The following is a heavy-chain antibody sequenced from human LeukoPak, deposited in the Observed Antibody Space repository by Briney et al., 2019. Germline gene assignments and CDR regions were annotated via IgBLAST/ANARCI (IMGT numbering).Heavy chain of an antibody. J-gene: IGHJ5*02. CDR3: ARDLAWGYVEQRLGWLDP. CDR1: GYTFSNFG. Sequence: ASVKVSCKASGYTFSNFGISWVRQAPGQGLEWMGWISGYNDNTNYAEKFQGRFTMTTDTSTSTAYMELRSLRSDDTAVYYCARDLAWGYVEQRLGWLDPWGQGSLVTVSS. V-gene: IGHV1-18*04. CDR2: ISGYNDNT. D-gene: IGHD6-25*01.